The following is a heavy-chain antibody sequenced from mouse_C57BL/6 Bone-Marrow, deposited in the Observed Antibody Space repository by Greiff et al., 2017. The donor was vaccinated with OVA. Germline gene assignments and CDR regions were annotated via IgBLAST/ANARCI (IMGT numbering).Heavy chain of an antibody. Sequence: EVKVVESGGGLVKPGGSLKLSCAASGFTFSDYGMHWVRQAPEKGLEWVAYISSGSSTIYYADTVKGRFTISRDNAKNTLFLKMTSLRAEDTAMYYCARHPRFAYWGQGTPVTVSA. J-gene: IGHJ3*01. CDR2: ISSGSSTI. CDR3: ARHPRFAY. CDR1: GFTFSDYG. V-gene: IGHV5-17*01.